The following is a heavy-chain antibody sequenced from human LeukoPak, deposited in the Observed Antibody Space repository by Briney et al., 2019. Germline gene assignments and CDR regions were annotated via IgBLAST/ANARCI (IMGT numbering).Heavy chain of an antibody. Sequence: GGSLRLSCAASGFTFSSYSMNWVRQAPGKGLEWVSAISGSGGSTYYADSVKGRFTISRDNSKNTLYLQMNSLRAEDTAVYNCAKHYYGSGRTNYYFDYWGQGTLVTVSS. CDR2: ISGSGGST. V-gene: IGHV3-23*01. CDR1: GFTFSSYS. D-gene: IGHD3-10*01. CDR3: AKHYYGSGRTNYYFDY. J-gene: IGHJ4*02.